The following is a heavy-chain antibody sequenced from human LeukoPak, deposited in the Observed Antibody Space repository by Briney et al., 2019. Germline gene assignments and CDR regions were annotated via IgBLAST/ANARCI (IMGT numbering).Heavy chain of an antibody. CDR3: ARVSVGGRDFDY. J-gene: IGHJ4*02. CDR1: GGTFSSYV. CDR2: IIPILGIA. Sequence: GASVKLSCKASGGTFSSYVISWVRHAPGQGLEWMGRIIPILGIANYAQKFQGRVTITADKFTGTAYMELSSLRSEDTAVYYCARVSVGGRDFDYWGQGTLVTVSS. V-gene: IGHV1-69*04. D-gene: IGHD2-8*02.